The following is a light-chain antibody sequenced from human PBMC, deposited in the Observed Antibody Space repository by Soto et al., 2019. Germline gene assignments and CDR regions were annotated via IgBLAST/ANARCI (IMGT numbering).Light chain of an antibody. V-gene: IGKV3-15*01. CDR2: GAA. J-gene: IGKJ2*01. CDR3: QQYNIWSLYT. Sequence: EIVMTQSPATLSVSPGDRATLSCRASQSVGSDLAWYQLKPGQAPRLLIYGAATRATGIPDRFSGSGSRTEFSLTISSLQSEDFAVYYCQQYNIWSLYTFGQGTKLEIK. CDR1: QSVGSD.